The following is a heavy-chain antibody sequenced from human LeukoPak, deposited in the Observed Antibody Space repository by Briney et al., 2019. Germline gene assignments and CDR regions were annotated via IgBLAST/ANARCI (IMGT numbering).Heavy chain of an antibody. CDR3: AKAILRTTVVTIFDY. J-gene: IGHJ4*02. CDR1: GFTFSSHW. Sequence: PGGSLRLSCAASGFTFSSHWMHRVRQPPGKGLVWVSRINSDGTSTSYADSVKGRFTISRDNAKNTLYLQMNSLRAEDTAVYYCAKAILRTTVVTIFDYWGQGTLVTVSS. CDR2: INSDGTST. D-gene: IGHD4-23*01. V-gene: IGHV3-74*01.